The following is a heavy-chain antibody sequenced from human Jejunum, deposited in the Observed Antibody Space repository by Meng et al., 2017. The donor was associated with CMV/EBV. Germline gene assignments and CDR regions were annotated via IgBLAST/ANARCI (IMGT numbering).Heavy chain of an antibody. CDR1: GFPLNSYA. D-gene: IGHD3-22*01. CDR3: ARDNDGSSHYSQFDY. CDR2: LWYDGSRK. Sequence: SGFPLNSYAMLWVRHVPGKGLEWLAVLWYDGSRKSFADSVQGRFSISRDDSKNTVYLQMNSLRAEDTAVYYCARDNDGSSHYSQFDYWGQGTLVTVSS. V-gene: IGHV3-33*01. J-gene: IGHJ4*02.